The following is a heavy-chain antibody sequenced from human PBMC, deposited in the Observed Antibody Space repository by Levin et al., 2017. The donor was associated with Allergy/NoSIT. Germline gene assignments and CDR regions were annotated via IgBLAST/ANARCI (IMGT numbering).Heavy chain of an antibody. CDR2: IYYSGST. V-gene: IGHV4-31*03. Sequence: SETLSLTCTVSGGSISSGGYYWSWIRQHPGKGLEWIGYIYYSGSTYYNPSLKSRVTISVDTSKNQFSLKLSSVTAADTAVYYCARGYGDWLLFEAFSYFDYWGQGTLVTVSS. CDR3: ARGYGDWLLFEAFSYFDY. D-gene: IGHD3/OR15-3a*01. J-gene: IGHJ4*02. CDR1: GGSISSGGYY.